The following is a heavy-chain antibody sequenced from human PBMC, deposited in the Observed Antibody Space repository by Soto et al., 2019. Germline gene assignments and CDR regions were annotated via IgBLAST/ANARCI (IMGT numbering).Heavy chain of an antibody. D-gene: IGHD3-22*01. Sequence: GESLKNSCKGSGYSFAGYWITWVRQKPGKGLEWMGRIDPSDSQTYYSPSFRGHVTISVTRSITTVFLQWSSLRASDTAMYYCARQIYDSDTGPNFQYYFDSWGQGTPVTVS. J-gene: IGHJ4*02. CDR1: GYSFAGYW. V-gene: IGHV5-10-1*01. CDR3: ARQIYDSDTGPNFQYYFDS. CDR2: IDPSDSQT.